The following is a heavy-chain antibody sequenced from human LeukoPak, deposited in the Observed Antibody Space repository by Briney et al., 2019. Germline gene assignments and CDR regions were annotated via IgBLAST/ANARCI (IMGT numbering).Heavy chain of an antibody. D-gene: IGHD3-10*01. CDR2: IYYTGRT. J-gene: IGHJ5*02. CDR1: GGSISSDSSY. CDR3: ARRNVPGGGNWFDL. V-gene: IGHV4-39*02. Sequence: PSETLSLTCTVSGGSISSDSSYWDWIRQPPGKGLEWIGAIYYTGRTDYNPSLKSRVTISIDTSKNDFPLRLTSVTAADTAVYYCARRNVPGGGNWFDLWGQGTLVSVSS.